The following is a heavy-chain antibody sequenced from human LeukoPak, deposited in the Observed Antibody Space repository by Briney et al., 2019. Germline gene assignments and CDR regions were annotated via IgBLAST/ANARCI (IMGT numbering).Heavy chain of an antibody. D-gene: IGHD3-3*01. V-gene: IGHV3-23*01. J-gene: IGHJ6*02. CDR1: GFTFSSYA. Sequence: GGSLRLSCAASGFTFSSYAMSWVRQAPGKGLEWVSAISSSGGSTYHADPVKGRFTISRDNSKNTLYLQMNSLRAEDTAVYYCAKGGFWSGRYYYGMDVWGQGTTVTVSS. CDR2: ISSSGGST. CDR3: AKGGFWSGRYYYGMDV.